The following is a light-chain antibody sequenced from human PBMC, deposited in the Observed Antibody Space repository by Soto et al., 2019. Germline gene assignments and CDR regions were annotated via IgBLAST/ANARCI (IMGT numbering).Light chain of an antibody. Sequence: EIVMTQSPATLSVSPGERATLSCRASHDVSSRLAWYQQKPGQAPRLLIYGASTRATGLPAMFSGSGSGTEFTLTISSLQSEDFAVYYCQHYTNWPLTFGGGTKVEIK. CDR2: GAS. CDR3: QHYTNWPLT. J-gene: IGKJ4*01. CDR1: HDVSSR. V-gene: IGKV3-15*01.